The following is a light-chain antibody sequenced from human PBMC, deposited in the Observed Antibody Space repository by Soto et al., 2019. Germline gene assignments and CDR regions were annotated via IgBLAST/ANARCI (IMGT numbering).Light chain of an antibody. CDR3: QQYGSSGP. Sequence: EIVLTQSPGTLSLSPGERATLSCRASKSVSNNYLAWYQQNPGQAPRLLIYGASNRATGIPDRFSGSGSGTEFTLTISRLEPEDFAVYDGQQYGSSGPFGTWSKVDI. CDR2: GAS. CDR1: KSVSNNY. V-gene: IGKV3-20*01. J-gene: IGKJ1*01.